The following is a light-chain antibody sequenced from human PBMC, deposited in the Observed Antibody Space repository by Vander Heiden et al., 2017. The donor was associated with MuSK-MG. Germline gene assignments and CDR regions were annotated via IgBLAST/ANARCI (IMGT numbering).Light chain of an antibody. Sequence: QSVLTQPRSASGTPGQRVTISCSGSSSNIVSDYVYWYQQLPGPAPNLLIYSNNQRRSGVPDRFSGSKSGTSASLAITGLRSEDEADYYCAAWDDSLSGVVFGGGTKLTVL. CDR2: SNN. CDR3: AAWDDSLSGVV. CDR1: SSNIVSDY. V-gene: IGLV1-47*02. J-gene: IGLJ2*01.